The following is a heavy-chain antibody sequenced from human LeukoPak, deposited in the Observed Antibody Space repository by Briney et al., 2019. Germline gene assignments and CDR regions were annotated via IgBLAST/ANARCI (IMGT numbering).Heavy chain of an antibody. Sequence: PGGSLRLSCAASGFTFSTYWMSWVRQAPGEGLEWVANIHQDGNEKYYVDSVKGRFTISRDNAKNSLYLQMNSLRAEDTAAYYCARGDKFSGDYWGQGTLVTVSS. CDR3: ARGDKFSGDY. CDR2: IHQDGNEK. V-gene: IGHV3-7*04. CDR1: GFTFSTYW. D-gene: IGHD2-15*01. J-gene: IGHJ4*02.